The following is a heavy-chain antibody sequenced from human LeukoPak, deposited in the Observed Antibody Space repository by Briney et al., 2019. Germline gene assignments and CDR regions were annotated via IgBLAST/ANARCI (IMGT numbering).Heavy chain of an antibody. V-gene: IGHV3-23*01. J-gene: IGHJ4*02. Sequence: GGSLRLSCAGSGFTFNKYAMNWVRQPPGKGLEWVSSIAGTGGSTYYADSVKGRFTISRDNSKNTLYLQMNSLRAEDTAVYYCAKDRRLGSGWSLFDYWGQGTLVTVSS. CDR1: GFTFNKYA. CDR3: AKDRRLGSGWSLFDY. D-gene: IGHD6-19*01. CDR2: IAGTGGST.